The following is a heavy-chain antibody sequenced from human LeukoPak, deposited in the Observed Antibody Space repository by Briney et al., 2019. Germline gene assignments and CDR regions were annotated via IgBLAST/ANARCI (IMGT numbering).Heavy chain of an antibody. J-gene: IGHJ4*02. CDR2: ISSNGGST. D-gene: IGHD6-6*01. V-gene: IGHV3-64*01. Sequence: GGSLRLSCAASGFTFSSYAMHWVRQAPGKGLEYVSAISSNGGSTYYANSVKGRFTISRDNSKNTLYLQMGSLRAEDTAVYYCAKAPLWGSSSSTYYFDYWGQGTLVTVSS. CDR3: AKAPLWGSSSSTYYFDY. CDR1: GFTFSSYA.